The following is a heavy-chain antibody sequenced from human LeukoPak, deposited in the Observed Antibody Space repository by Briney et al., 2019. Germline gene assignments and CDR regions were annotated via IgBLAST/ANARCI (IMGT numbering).Heavy chain of an antibody. J-gene: IGHJ4*02. D-gene: IGHD2-15*01. CDR3: ARCSGGSCYGLAFDY. V-gene: IGHV3-30-3*01. CDR1: GFTFSSYA. CDR2: ISYDGSNK. Sequence: GRSLRLSCAASGFTFSSYAMHWVRQAPGKGLEWVAVISYDGSNKYYADSVKGRFTISRDNSKNTLYLQMNSLRAEDTAVYYCARCSGGSCYGLAFDYWGQGTLVTVSS.